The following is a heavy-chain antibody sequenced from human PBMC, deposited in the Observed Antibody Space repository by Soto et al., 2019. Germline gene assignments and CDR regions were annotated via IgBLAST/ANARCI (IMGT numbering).Heavy chain of an antibody. V-gene: IGHV1-18*01. CDR1: GYTFTTYD. CDR2: ISTYNGNT. Sequence: QVQLVQSGAEVKKPGASVKVSCKASGYTFTTYDISWVRQAPGQGLEWMGRISTYNGNTNYPQSLQGRLTMTTDTSTTTAYMELRSLRSDDTAVYYCAGDPYHVLMVNAANLYGMDVWGQATTVTVSS. J-gene: IGHJ6*02. D-gene: IGHD2-8*01. CDR3: AGDPYHVLMVNAANLYGMDV.